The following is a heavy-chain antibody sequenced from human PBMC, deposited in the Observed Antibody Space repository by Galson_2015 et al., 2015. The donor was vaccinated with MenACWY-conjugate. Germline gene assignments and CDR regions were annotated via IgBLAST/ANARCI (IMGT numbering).Heavy chain of an antibody. CDR1: GFTVSSNY. V-gene: IGHV3-66*02. CDR3: AICRDGYNYGYYYGMDV. CDR2: IYSGGST. D-gene: IGHD5-24*01. Sequence: SLRLSCAASGFTVSSNYMSWVRQAPGKGLEWVSVIYSGGSTYYADSVKGRFTISRDNSKNTLYLQMNSLRAEDTAVYYCAICRDGYNYGYYYGMDVWGQGTTVTVSS. J-gene: IGHJ6*02.